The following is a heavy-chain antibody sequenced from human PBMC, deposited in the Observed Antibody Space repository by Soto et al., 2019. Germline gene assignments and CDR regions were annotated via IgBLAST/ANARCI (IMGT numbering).Heavy chain of an antibody. CDR2: INTYNGNT. V-gene: IGHV1-18*01. D-gene: IGHD4-17*01. CDR1: GYSFTRYG. Sequence: ASVKVSCKASGYSFTRYGIAWARQAPGQGLEWMGWINTYNGNTNYAQKLQGRVTMTTDTSTSTAYMELRSLRSDDTAVYYCARDLHGDPYYWGQGTLVTVSS. CDR3: ARDLHGDPYY. J-gene: IGHJ4*02.